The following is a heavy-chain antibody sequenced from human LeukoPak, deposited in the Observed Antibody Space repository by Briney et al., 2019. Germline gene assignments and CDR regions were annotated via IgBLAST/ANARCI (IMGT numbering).Heavy chain of an antibody. CDR1: GFTVSTNH. J-gene: IGHJ4*02. V-gene: IGHV3-66*01. CDR3: ARDRGYLGN. D-gene: IGHD3-10*01. CDR2: SYGGGNT. Sequence: GGSLRLSCAASGFTVSTNHMSWVRQAPGKGLDWVSVSYGGGNTHYADSVKDRFTISRDNSKNTLFPQMNSLRAEDTAVYYCARDRGYLGNWGQGTLVTVSS.